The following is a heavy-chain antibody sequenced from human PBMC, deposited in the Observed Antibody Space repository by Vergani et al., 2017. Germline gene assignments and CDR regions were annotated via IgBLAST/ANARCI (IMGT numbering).Heavy chain of an antibody. J-gene: IGHJ5*02. CDR2: MNGDGDTI. V-gene: IGHV3-74*01. CDR3: ARARKFRFGVVWENWFDP. CDR1: GFTFNEYW. Sequence: EVELVESGGGLVQPGGSLRLSCAASGFTFNEYWMHWARQVPGKGLVWVSGMNGDGDTISYAHSVKGRFTISRDNAKNTLFLQMNSLRAEDTAVYYCARARKFRFGVVWENWFDPWGQGTLVTVSS. D-gene: IGHD3-3*01.